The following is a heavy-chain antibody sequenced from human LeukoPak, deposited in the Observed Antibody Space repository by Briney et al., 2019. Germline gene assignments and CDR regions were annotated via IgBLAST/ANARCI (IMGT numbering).Heavy chain of an antibody. CDR3: ARALYSSSSSGGYYYYGLDV. J-gene: IGHJ6*02. D-gene: IGHD6-6*01. CDR1: GGAFSSYA. CDR2: IIPIFGTA. Sequence: GASVKVSCKASGGAFSSYAISWVRQAPGQGLEWMGGIIPIFGTANYAQKFQGRVTITADESTSTAYMELSSLRSEDTAVYYCARALYSSSSSGGYYYYGLDVWGQGTTVTVSS. V-gene: IGHV1-69*13.